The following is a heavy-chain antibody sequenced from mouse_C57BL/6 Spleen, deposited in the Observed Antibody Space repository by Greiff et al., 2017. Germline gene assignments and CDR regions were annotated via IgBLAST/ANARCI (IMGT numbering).Heavy chain of an antibody. CDR1: GFSLTSYA. CDR2: IWTGGGT. Sequence: QVQLQQSGPGLVAPSQSLSITCTVSGFSLTSYAISWVRQPPGKGLEWLGVIWTGGGTNYNSALKSRLSISKDNSKSQVFLKMNSLQTDDTARYYCARAIYYGYDGYYFDYWGQGTTLTVSS. D-gene: IGHD2-2*01. V-gene: IGHV2-9-1*01. J-gene: IGHJ2*01. CDR3: ARAIYYGYDGYYFDY.